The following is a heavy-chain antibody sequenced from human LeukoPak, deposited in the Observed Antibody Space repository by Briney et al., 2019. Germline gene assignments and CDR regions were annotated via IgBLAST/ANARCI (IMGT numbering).Heavy chain of an antibody. CDR3: AGPVRGARGTNWFDP. Sequence: PSETLSLTCAVYGGSFSGYYWSWIRQPPGKGLEWIGEINHSGSTNYNPSLKSRVTISVDTSKNQFSLKLSSVTAADTAVYYCAGPVRGARGTNWFDPWGQGTLVTVSS. V-gene: IGHV4-34*01. CDR2: INHSGST. J-gene: IGHJ5*02. D-gene: IGHD3-16*01. CDR1: GGSFSGYY.